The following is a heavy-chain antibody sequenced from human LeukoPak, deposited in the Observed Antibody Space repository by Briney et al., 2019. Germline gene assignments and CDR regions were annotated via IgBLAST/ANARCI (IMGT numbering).Heavy chain of an antibody. D-gene: IGHD6-19*01. Sequence: QPGGSLRLSCAASGFTFSSYAMTWVRQAPGKGLEWVSTITGSGGSTYYADSVKGRFTISRDNSKNTLYLQMNSLRAEGTAVYYCAKLRQWLSDSWGQGTLVTVSS. CDR3: AKLRQWLSDS. V-gene: IGHV3-23*01. CDR2: ITGSGGST. J-gene: IGHJ4*02. CDR1: GFTFSSYA.